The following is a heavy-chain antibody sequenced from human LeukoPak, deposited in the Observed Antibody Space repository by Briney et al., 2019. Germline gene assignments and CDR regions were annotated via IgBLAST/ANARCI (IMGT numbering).Heavy chain of an antibody. CDR1: GFTFSSYW. J-gene: IGHJ6*02. CDR2: IKQDGSEK. V-gene: IGHV3-7*01. D-gene: IGHD1-1*01. CDR3: ASMYNWNDARYYGMDV. Sequence: GGSLRLSCAASGFTFSSYWMSWVRQAPGKGLEWVANIKQDGSEKYYVDSVKGRFTISRDNAKNSLYLQMNSLRAEDTAVYYCASMYNWNDARYYGMDVWGQRTTVTVSS.